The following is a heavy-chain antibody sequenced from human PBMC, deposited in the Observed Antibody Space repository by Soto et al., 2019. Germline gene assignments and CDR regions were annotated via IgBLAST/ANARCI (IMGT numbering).Heavy chain of an antibody. CDR1: GFTFSSYW. Sequence: EVQLVESGGGSVQPGGSLRLSCAASGFTFSSYWMHWVRQAPGKGLVWVSRINSDGSSTSYADSVKGRFTISRDNAKNTLYLQMNSLRAEDTAVYYCARWLGSYYYYYGMDVWGQGTTVTVSS. V-gene: IGHV3-74*01. CDR2: INSDGSST. CDR3: ARWLGSYYYYYGMDV. J-gene: IGHJ6*02. D-gene: IGHD3-10*01.